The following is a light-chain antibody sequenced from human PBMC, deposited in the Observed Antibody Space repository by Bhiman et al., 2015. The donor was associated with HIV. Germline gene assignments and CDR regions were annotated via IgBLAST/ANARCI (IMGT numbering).Light chain of an antibody. CDR1: SSNIGNNY. CDR3: GTWDSSLSAEV. Sequence: QSVLTQPPSVSAAPGQKVTISCSGSSSNIGNNYVSWYQQLPGTAPKLLIXDNNKRPXGIPDRFSGSKSGTSATLGITGLQTGDEADYYCGTWDSSLSAEVFGGGTKLTVL. J-gene: IGLJ3*02. V-gene: IGLV1-51*01. CDR2: DNN.